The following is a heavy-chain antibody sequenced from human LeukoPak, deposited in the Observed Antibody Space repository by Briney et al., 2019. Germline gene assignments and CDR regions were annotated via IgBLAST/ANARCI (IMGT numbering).Heavy chain of an antibody. CDR2: INHSGST. D-gene: IGHD3-3*01. V-gene: IGHV4-34*01. J-gene: IGHJ5*02. CDR3: AGGVLLESTVYNWFDP. Sequence: SETLSLTCAVYGGSFSGYYWSWIRQPPGKGLEWIGEINHSGSTNYNPSLKSRVTISVDTSKKQFSLKLSSVTAADTAVYYCAGGVLLESTVYNWFDPWGQGTLVTVSS. CDR1: GGSFSGYY.